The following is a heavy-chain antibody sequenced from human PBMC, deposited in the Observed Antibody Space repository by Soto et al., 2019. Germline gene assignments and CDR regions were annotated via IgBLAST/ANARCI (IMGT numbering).Heavy chain of an antibody. CDR2: IYYSGST. CDR1: GGSISSSSYY. D-gene: IGHD3-3*01. CDR3: ERHVDTTVGVVIRRDYYYGMDV. Sequence: SETLSLTCTVSGGSISSSSYYWGWIHQPPGKGLEWIGSIYYSGSTYYNPSLKSRVTISVDTSKNQFSLKLSSVTAADTAVYYCERHVDTTVGVVIRRDYYYGMDVWGQGTTVTVSS. V-gene: IGHV4-39*01. J-gene: IGHJ6*02.